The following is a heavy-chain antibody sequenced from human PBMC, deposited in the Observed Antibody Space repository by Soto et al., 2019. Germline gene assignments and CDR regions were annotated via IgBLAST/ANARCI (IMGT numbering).Heavy chain of an antibody. V-gene: IGHV4-59*08. D-gene: IGHD1-26*01. Sequence: SETLSLTCTVSGGSISIYYLNWIRQPPGKALEWIGYIYYSGSTNYNPSLKSRVTISVDTSKNQFSLKLSSVTAADTAVYYCTRGLFSGSSYSGSWYYFDSWGQGTMVTVSS. CDR1: GGSISIYY. CDR2: IYYSGST. CDR3: TRGLFSGSSYSGSWYYFDS. J-gene: IGHJ4*02.